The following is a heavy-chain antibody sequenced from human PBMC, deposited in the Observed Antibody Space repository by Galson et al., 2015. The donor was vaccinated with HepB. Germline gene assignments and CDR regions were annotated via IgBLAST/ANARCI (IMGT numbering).Heavy chain of an antibody. V-gene: IGHV3-7*03. Sequence: SLRLSCAASGFTFSSYWMNWGRQAPGKGLEWVAHINQDGSSKSYVDSGKGRFTISRDNAKDSVYLQLDSLRAEDTAVYYCARRISLVRGIITKPDYYYGMDVWGQGTTVTVSS. CDR1: GFTFSSYW. CDR3: ARRISLVRGIITKPDYYYGMDV. D-gene: IGHD3-10*01. J-gene: IGHJ6*02. CDR2: INQDGSSK.